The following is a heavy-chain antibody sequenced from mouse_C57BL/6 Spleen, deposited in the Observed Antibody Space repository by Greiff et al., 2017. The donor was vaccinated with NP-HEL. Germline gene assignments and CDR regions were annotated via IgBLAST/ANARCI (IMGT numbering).Heavy chain of an antibody. Sequence: QVQLQQSGPELVKPGASVKISCKASGYSFTSYYIHWVKQRPGQGLEWIGWIYPGSGNTKYNEKFKGKATLTADTSSSTAYMQLSSLTSEDSAVYYCARDYGSSYSAWFAYWGQGTLVTVSA. CDR2: IYPGSGNT. V-gene: IGHV1-66*01. J-gene: IGHJ3*01. D-gene: IGHD1-1*01. CDR3: ARDYGSSYSAWFAY. CDR1: GYSFTSYY.